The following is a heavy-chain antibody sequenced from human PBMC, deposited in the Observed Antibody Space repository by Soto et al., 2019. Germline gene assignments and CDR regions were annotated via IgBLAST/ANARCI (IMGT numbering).Heavy chain of an antibody. CDR2: IIPIFGTA. V-gene: IGHV1-69*01. J-gene: IGHJ2*01. CDR1: GGTFSSYA. CDR3: ARGRTGSSGYYWWYFDL. Sequence: QVQLVQSGAEVKKPGSSVKVSCKASGGTFSSYAISWVQQAPGQGLEWMGGIIPIFGTANYAQKFQGRVTITADESTSTAYMELSSLRSEDTAVYYCARGRTGSSGYYWWYFDLWGRGTLVTVSS. D-gene: IGHD3-22*01.